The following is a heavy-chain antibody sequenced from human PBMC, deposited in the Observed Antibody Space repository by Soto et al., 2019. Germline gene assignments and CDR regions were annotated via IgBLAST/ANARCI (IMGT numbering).Heavy chain of an antibody. CDR3: ARYYYDSSGYYPL. CDR1: GFTFSSYG. V-gene: IGHV3-33*01. D-gene: IGHD3-22*01. Sequence: QVQLVASGGGVVQPGRSLRLSCAASGFTFSSYGMHWVRQAPGKGLEWVAVIWSDGSNKYYADSVKGRFTISRDNSKNPLYLQRNSLRAEDTAVYYCARYYYDSSGYYPLWGQGTLVTVSS. J-gene: IGHJ4*02. CDR2: IWSDGSNK.